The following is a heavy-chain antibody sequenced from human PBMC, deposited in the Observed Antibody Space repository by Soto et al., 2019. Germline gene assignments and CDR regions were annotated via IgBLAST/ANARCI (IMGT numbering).Heavy chain of an antibody. J-gene: IGHJ4*02. V-gene: IGHV1-46*01. CDR3: ARGGALAEGDY. Sequence: ASVKVSCKASGYTFTGYYMHWVRQAPGQGLEWMGIINPSGGSTTYAQKFQGRVTMTRDTSTSTVYMELSSLRSEDTAVYYCARGGALAEGDYWGQGTLVTVSS. CDR1: GYTFTGYY. CDR2: INPSGGST.